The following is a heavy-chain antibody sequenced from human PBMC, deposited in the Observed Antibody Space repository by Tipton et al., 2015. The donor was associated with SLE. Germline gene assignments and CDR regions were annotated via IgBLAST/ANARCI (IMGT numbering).Heavy chain of an antibody. CDR1: GGSITSHY. Sequence: TLSLTCTVSGGSITSHYWSWIRQPPGKGLEWIGYIYYSGRTNYNPSFTSRVTISVDTSKNQFSLQLSSVTAADTAVYYCAREGYDSFYYYYYMDVWGKGTTVTVSS. D-gene: IGHD3-22*01. CDR3: AREGYDSFYYYYYMDV. V-gene: IGHV4-59*11. J-gene: IGHJ6*03. CDR2: IYYSGRT.